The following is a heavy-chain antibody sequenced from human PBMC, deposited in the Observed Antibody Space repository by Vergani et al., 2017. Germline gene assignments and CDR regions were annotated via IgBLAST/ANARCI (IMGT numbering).Heavy chain of an antibody. D-gene: IGHD4-11*01. CDR2: IYYSGST. V-gene: IGHV4-59*01. Sequence: QVQLQESGPGLVKPSETLSLTCTVSGGSISSYYWSWIRQPPGKGLEWIGYIYYSGSTNYNPSLKSRVTISVDTSKNQFSLKLSSVTAADTAVNYCARVHMTTLTLHWFDPWGQGTLVTVSS. CDR3: ARVHMTTLTLHWFDP. CDR1: GGSISSYY. J-gene: IGHJ5*02.